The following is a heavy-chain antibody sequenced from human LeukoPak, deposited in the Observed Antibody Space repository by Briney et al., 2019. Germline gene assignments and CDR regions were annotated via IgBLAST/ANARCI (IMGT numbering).Heavy chain of an antibody. CDR2: INPSGGST. J-gene: IGHJ1*01. CDR1: GYTFTSYY. CDR3: ASEESIAAGLDDTEYFQH. V-gene: IGHV1-46*01. D-gene: IGHD6-25*01. Sequence: GASVKVSCKASGYTFTSYYMHWVRQAPGQGLEWMGIINPSGGSTSCAQKFQGRVTMTRDTSISTAYMELSRVRSDDTAVYYCASEESIAAGLDDTEYFQHWGQGTLVAVSS.